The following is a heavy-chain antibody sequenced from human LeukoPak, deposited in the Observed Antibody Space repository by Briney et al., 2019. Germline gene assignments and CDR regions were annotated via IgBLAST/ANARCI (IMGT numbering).Heavy chain of an antibody. V-gene: IGHV3-7*03. Sequence: PGGSLRLSCAASGFTFSSYWMSWVRQAPGKGLEWVANIKQDGSEKYYVDSVKGRFTISRDNAKNSLYLQMNSLRAEDKALYYCTKDRLSGYSGGIIDYWGQGTLVTVSS. CDR3: TKDRLSGYSGGIIDY. J-gene: IGHJ4*02. CDR2: IKQDGSEK. CDR1: GFTFSSYW. D-gene: IGHD5-12*01.